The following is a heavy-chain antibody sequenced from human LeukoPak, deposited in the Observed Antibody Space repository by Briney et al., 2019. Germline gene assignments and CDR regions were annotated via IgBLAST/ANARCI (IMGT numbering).Heavy chain of an antibody. CDR3: ARGGYGSGSLDY. V-gene: IGHV1-69*05. D-gene: IGHD3-10*01. CDR1: GGTFSSYA. CDR2: IIPILGTA. J-gene: IGHJ4*02. Sequence: ASVKVSCKASGGTFSSYASSWVRQAPGQGLEWMGGIIPILGTANYAQKFQGRVTITTDESTSTAYMELSSLRSEDTAVYYCARGGYGSGSLDYWGQGTLVTVSS.